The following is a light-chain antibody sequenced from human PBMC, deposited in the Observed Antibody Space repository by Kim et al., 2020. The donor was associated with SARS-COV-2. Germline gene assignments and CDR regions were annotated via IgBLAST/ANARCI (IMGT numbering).Light chain of an antibody. V-gene: IGKV2D-29*01. Sequence: DIVLTQSPLSLAVIPGQPASISCKSSQELLYKDGKTHLYWYLQKPGQAPHLLIYETFNRFSGVSDRFSGSGSGTDFTLRISRVEAEDVGVYYCMQSKQAITFGQGTRLEI. CDR2: ETF. CDR1: QELLYKDGKTH. J-gene: IGKJ5*01. CDR3: MQSKQAIT.